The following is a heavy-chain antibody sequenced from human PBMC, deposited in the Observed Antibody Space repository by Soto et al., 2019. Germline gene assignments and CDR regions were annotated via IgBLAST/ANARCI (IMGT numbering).Heavy chain of an antibody. CDR3: TRDRIGSYLYYYYGMDV. CDR2: IRSKAYGGTT. D-gene: IGHD1-26*01. J-gene: IGHJ6*02. V-gene: IGHV3-49*03. Sequence: GGSLRLSCTASGFTFGGYAMSWFRQAPGKGLEWVGFIRSKAYGGTTEYAASVKGRFTISRDDSKSIAYLQMNSLKTEDTAVYYCTRDRIGSYLYYYYGMDVWGQGTTVTVSS. CDR1: GFTFGGYA.